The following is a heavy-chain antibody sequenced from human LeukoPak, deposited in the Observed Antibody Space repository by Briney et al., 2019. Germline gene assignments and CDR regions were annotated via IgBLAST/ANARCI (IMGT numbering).Heavy chain of an antibody. J-gene: IGHJ4*02. V-gene: IGHV3-11*04. CDR2: ISSSGSSI. Sequence: PGGSLRLSCAASGFTFSDYYMSWIRQAPGKGLEWIAYISSSGSSIQYAESVGGRFTISRDNAKTSLYLQMNSLRAEDTSVYYCARSPQWELPDYWGQGTLVTVSS. D-gene: IGHD1-26*01. CDR1: GFTFSDYY. CDR3: ARSPQWELPDY.